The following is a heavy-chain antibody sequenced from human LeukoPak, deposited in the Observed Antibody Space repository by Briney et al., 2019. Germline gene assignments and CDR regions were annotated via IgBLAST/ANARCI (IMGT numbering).Heavy chain of an antibody. Sequence: SETLSLTCTVSGGSISSYYWSWIRQPPGKRLEWIGHIYYSGSTNYNPSLKSRVTISVDTSKNQFSLKLSSVTAADTAVYYCASRSSIWSGYQDTLYYFDSWGRGTLVTVSS. CDR2: IYYSGST. D-gene: IGHD3-3*01. CDR1: GGSISSYY. J-gene: IGHJ4*02. V-gene: IGHV4-59*01. CDR3: ASRSSIWSGYQDTLYYFDS.